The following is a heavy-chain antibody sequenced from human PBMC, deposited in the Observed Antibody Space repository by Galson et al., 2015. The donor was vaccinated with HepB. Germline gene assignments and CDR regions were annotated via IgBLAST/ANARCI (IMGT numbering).Heavy chain of an antibody. J-gene: IGHJ4*02. CDR3: ARGRIAVAENSYFDY. Sequence: SVKVSCKASGGTFSSYTIGWVRQAPGQGLEWMGRIIPILGIANYAQKFQGRVTITADKSTSTAYMELSSLRSEDTAVYYCARGRIAVAENSYFDYWGQGTLVTVSS. V-gene: IGHV1-69*02. CDR1: GGTFSSYT. CDR2: IIPILGIA. D-gene: IGHD6-19*01.